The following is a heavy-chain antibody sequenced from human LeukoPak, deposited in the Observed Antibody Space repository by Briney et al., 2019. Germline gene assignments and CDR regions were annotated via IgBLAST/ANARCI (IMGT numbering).Heavy chain of an antibody. CDR2: ISSSGSTI. CDR1: GFTFSSYE. V-gene: IGHV3-48*03. Sequence: GGSLRLSCAASGFTFSSYEMNWVRQAPGKGLEWVSYISSSGSTIYNADSVKGRFTISRDNAKNSLYLQMSSLRAEDTAVYYCARERGYSGYDYFIDSPSDYWGQGTLVTVSS. J-gene: IGHJ4*02. CDR3: ARERGYSGYDYFIDSPSDY. D-gene: IGHD5-12*01.